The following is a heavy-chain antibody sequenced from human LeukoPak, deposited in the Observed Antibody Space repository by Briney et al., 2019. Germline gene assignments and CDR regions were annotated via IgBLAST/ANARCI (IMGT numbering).Heavy chain of an antibody. CDR1: GFTFGDYA. V-gene: IGHV3-49*04. Sequence: PGGSLRLSCTASGFTFGDYAMSWVRQAPGKGLEWVGFIRSKAYGGTTEYAASVKGRFTISRDDSKSIAYLQMNSLKTEDTAVYYCTRVFWSGYYGGDYWGQGTLVTVSS. CDR2: IRSKAYGGTT. D-gene: IGHD3-3*01. CDR3: TRVFWSGYYGGDY. J-gene: IGHJ4*02.